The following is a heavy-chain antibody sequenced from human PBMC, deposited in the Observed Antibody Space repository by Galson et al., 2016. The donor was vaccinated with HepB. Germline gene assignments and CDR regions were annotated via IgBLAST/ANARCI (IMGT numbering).Heavy chain of an antibody. CDR3: ARVLRFLEWLEFDP. Sequence: SETLSLTCTVSGGSISTYYWSWVRQPPGKGLEWIGDISDSGSTNYNPSLKSRVTISVDTSNNQFSLKLSSVTAADTALYYCARVLRFLEWLEFDPWGQGTLVTVSS. CDR1: GGSISTYY. D-gene: IGHD3-3*01. J-gene: IGHJ5*02. V-gene: IGHV4-59*01. CDR2: ISDSGST.